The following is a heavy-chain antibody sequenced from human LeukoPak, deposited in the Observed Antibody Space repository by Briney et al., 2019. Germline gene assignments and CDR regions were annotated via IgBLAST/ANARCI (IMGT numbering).Heavy chain of an antibody. V-gene: IGHV4-30-4*08. Sequence: SETLSLTCTVSGDSFTSSPYYWSWIRQPPGKGLEWIGYIYYSGSTYYNPSLKSRVTISVDTSKNQFSLKLSSVTAADTAVYYCARVEVGATCFDYWGQGTLVTVSS. CDR1: GDSFTSSPYY. CDR3: ARVEVGATCFDY. D-gene: IGHD1-26*01. J-gene: IGHJ4*02. CDR2: IYYSGST.